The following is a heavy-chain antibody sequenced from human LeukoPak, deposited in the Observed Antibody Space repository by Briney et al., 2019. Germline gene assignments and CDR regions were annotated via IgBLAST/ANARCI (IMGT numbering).Heavy chain of an antibody. CDR3: AGCNSSCYNGFDP. CDR1: GGSFSGYY. J-gene: IGHJ5*02. CDR2: INHSGST. Sequence: SDTLSLTCAVYGGSFSGYYWSWIRQPAGKGLGWIGEINHSGSTNYNPSLKSRVTISVDTPKNQSSLKLSSVPAADTAAYYCAGCNSSCYNGFDPWGQGTLVTVSS. V-gene: IGHV4-34*01. D-gene: IGHD6-13*01.